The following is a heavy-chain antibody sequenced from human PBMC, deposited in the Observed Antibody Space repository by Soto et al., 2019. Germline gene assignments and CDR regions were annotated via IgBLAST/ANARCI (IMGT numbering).Heavy chain of an antibody. CDR2: VSTNGAT. CDR3: ARADYEILAGSYAMDV. V-gene: IGHV4-4*07. J-gene: IGHJ6*02. CDR1: DDCINSYY. Sequence: SETLALTCTVSDDCINSYYWNWIRQPAGKGLEWIGRVSTNGATNYNPSLESRVTMSVDTSKNQFSLKLTSVTAADTAVYFCARADYEILAGSYAMDVWGQGTTVTVSS. D-gene: IGHD3-9*01.